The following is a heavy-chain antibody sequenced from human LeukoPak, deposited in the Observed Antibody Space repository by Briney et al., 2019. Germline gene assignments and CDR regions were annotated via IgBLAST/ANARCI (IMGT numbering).Heavy chain of an antibody. V-gene: IGHV3-23*01. CDR3: AKVPNYGSGTKWWFDP. Sequence: PGGSLRLSCAASGFTFSSYAMSWVRQAPGKGLEWVSAISGSGGSTYYADSVKGRFTISRDNSKNTLYLQMNSLRAEDTAVYYCAKVPNYGSGTKWWFDPWGQGTLVTVSS. D-gene: IGHD3-10*01. J-gene: IGHJ5*02. CDR2: ISGSGGST. CDR1: GFTFSSYA.